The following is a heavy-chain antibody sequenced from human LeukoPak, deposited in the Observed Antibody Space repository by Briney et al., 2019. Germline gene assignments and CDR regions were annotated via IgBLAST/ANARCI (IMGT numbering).Heavy chain of an antibody. CDR3: ASIGVDSLPYSSGCPRKRVPSRGDAFDI. Sequence: ASVKVSCKASGYTFTSYYMHWVRQAPGQGPEWMGIINPRGGSTDYAQKFQGRVTMTSDTSTSTIYMELNSLRSDDTAVYYCASIGVDSLPYSSGCPRKRVPSRGDAFDIWGQGTMVTVSS. CDR1: GYTFTSYY. D-gene: IGHD6-19*01. V-gene: IGHV1-46*01. J-gene: IGHJ3*02. CDR2: INPRGGST.